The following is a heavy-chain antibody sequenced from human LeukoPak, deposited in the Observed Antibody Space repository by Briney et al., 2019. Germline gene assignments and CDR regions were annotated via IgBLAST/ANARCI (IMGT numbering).Heavy chain of an antibody. CDR2: ISSSSSYI. CDR1: GFTFSSYS. Sequence: GGSLRLSCAASGFTFSSYSMNWVRQAPGKGLEWVSPISSSSSYIYYADSVKGRFTISRDNAKNSLYLQMNSLRAEDTAVYYCARDGTYYDFWSGYYPLDYWGQGTLVTVSS. D-gene: IGHD3-3*01. CDR3: ARDGTYYDFWSGYYPLDY. V-gene: IGHV3-21*01. J-gene: IGHJ4*02.